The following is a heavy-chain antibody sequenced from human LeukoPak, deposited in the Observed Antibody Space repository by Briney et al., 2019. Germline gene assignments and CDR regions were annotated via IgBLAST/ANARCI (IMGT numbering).Heavy chain of an antibody. CDR3: ASSLGLYFDY. Sequence: SETLSLTCTVSGFSISSYYWSWIRQPPGKGLEWIGYIYYSGSTNYNPSLKSRVTIPVDTSKNQFSLKLSSVTAADTAVYYCASSLGLYFDYWGQGTLVTVSS. V-gene: IGHV4-59*01. CDR2: IYYSGST. CDR1: GFSISSYY. D-gene: IGHD3-16*01. J-gene: IGHJ4*02.